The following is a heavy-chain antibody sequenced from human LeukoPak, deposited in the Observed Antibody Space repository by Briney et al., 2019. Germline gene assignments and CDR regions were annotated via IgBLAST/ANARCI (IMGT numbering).Heavy chain of an antibody. CDR1: GFTFSSYA. J-gene: IGHJ5*02. D-gene: IGHD4-17*01. CDR2: IWYDGSNK. Sequence: GGSLRLSCAASGFTFSSYAMNWVRQAPGKGLEWVAVIWYDGSNKYYADSVKGRFTISRDNSKNTLYLQMNSLRAEDTAVYYCARGYGDYVLNWFDPWGQGTLVTVSS. CDR3: ARGYGDYVLNWFDP. V-gene: IGHV3-30*07.